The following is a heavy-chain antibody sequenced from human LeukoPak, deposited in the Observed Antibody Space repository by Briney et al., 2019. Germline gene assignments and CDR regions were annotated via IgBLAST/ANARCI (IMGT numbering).Heavy chain of an antibody. Sequence: GGSLRLSCAASGFTFSSYGMHWVRQAPGKGLEWVAFIRYDGSNKYYADSVKGRFTISRDNSKNTLYLQMNSLRAEDTAVYYCAKDGDIVVVVAATLYYFDYWGQGTLVTVSS. CDR2: IRYDGSNK. CDR1: GFTFSSYG. J-gene: IGHJ4*02. V-gene: IGHV3-30*02. CDR3: AKDGDIVVVVAATLYYFDY. D-gene: IGHD2-15*01.